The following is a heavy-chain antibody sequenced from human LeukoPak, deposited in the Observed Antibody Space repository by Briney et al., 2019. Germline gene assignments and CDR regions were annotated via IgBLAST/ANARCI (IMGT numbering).Heavy chain of an antibody. D-gene: IGHD2-15*01. V-gene: IGHV1-18*01. CDR1: GYTFTSYG. J-gene: IGHJ5*02. CDR2: ISAFNGNT. Sequence: ASVKVSCKASGYTFTSYGISWVRQAPGQGLEWMGWISAFNGNTNYAQKLQGRVTMTTDTSTSTAYMELRSLRSDDTAVYYCARVRHACSGASCYSGWFDPWGQGTLVTVSS. CDR3: ARVRHACSGASCYSGWFDP.